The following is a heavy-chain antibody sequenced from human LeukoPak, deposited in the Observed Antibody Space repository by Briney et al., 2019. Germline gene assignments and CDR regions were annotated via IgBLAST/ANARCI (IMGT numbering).Heavy chain of an antibody. CDR2: ISYDGSNK. Sequence: GGSLRLSCAASGFTFSSYWMNWARQAPGKGLEWVAVISYDGSNKYYADSVKGRFTISRDNSKNTLYLQMNSLRAEDTAVYYCAREVIVVVPEYYFDYWGQGTLVTVSS. CDR3: AREVIVVVPEYYFDY. D-gene: IGHD3-22*01. V-gene: IGHV3-30-3*01. J-gene: IGHJ4*02. CDR1: GFTFSSYW.